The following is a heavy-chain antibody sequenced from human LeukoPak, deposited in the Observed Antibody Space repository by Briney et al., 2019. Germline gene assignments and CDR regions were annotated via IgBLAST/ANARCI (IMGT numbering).Heavy chain of an antibody. V-gene: IGHV4-31*03. CDR1: GGSITTSSYY. CDR2: IYYSGSS. CDR3: ARVDYFDSSGYSPFDY. D-gene: IGHD3-22*01. J-gene: IGHJ4*02. Sequence: SETLSLTCTVSGGSITTSSYYWGWIRQPPRKGLEWIGYIYYSGSSYYNPSLKSRVSISVDTSKNRFSLKLSSVTAADTAVYYCARVDYFDSSGYSPFDYWGQGTLVTVSS.